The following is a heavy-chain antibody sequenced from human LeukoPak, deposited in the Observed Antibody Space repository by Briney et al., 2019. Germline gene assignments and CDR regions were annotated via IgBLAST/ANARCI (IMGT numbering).Heavy chain of an antibody. V-gene: IGHV5-51*01. CDR3: ARAGYSNRWDGVDY. CDR2: IFPDDSDI. Sequence: TAGESLKISCKGSGYNVATDWIGWVRQMPGKGLEWMGIIFPDDSDIRYNPSFQGQVTISADKSISTAYLQWRSLKASDSAMYYCARAGYSNRWDGVDYWGQGTLVTVSS. D-gene: IGHD2/OR15-2a*01. CDR1: GYNVATDW. J-gene: IGHJ4*02.